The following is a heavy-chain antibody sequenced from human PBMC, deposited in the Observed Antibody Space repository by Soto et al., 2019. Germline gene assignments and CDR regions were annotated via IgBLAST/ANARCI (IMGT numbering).Heavy chain of an antibody. CDR3: ARGTSIWIQLWPYYYYGMDV. CDR1: GYPFTSYV. J-gene: IGHJ6*02. D-gene: IGHD5-18*01. Sequence: ASVKVSCKASGYPFTSYVISWVRQAPGQGLEWMGWISTYNGNTNYAQKLQGRVTMTTDTSTSTAYMELRSLRSDDTAVYYCARGTSIWIQLWPYYYYGMDVWGQGTTVTVSS. V-gene: IGHV1-18*01. CDR2: ISTYNGNT.